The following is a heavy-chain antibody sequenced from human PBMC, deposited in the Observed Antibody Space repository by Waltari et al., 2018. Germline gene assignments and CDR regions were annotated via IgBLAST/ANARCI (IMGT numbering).Heavy chain of an antibody. CDR2: VDTEDGET. D-gene: IGHD3-10*01. J-gene: IGHJ3*01. CDR3: VTALGDRSSASRPFDV. CDR1: GYRFTDYY. Sequence: EVQLLQSGTELKKPGSTVKISCQVSGYRFTDYYIHWVQQAPGKGPQWMGLVDTEDGETIDAERFQGRVTITADTSTETAFMELSSLTSDDTAVYYCVTALGDRSSASRPFDVWGLGTLITVSS. V-gene: IGHV1-69-2*01.